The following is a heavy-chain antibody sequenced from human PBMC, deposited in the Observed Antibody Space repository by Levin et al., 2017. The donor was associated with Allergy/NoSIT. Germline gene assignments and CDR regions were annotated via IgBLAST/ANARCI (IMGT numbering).Heavy chain of an antibody. D-gene: IGHD3-10*01. Sequence: ASVKVSCKASGYTFTGYYMHWVRQAPGQGLEWMGWINPNSGGTNYAQKFQGRVTMTRDTSISTAYMELSRLRSDDTAVYYCARTYGIASSGAFDSWGQGTMVTVSS. V-gene: IGHV1-2*02. CDR3: ARTYGIASSGAFDS. J-gene: IGHJ3*02. CDR1: GYTFTGYY. CDR2: INPNSGGT.